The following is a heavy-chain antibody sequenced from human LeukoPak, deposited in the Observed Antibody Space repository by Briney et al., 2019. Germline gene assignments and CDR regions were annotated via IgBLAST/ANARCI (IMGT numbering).Heavy chain of an antibody. J-gene: IGHJ5*02. D-gene: IGHD3-9*01. V-gene: IGHV4-4*07. CDR3: ARGVALTEVRNNYFDP. CDR1: GGSISSYY. Sequence: SETLSLTCTVSGGSISSYYWSWIRQPAGKGLEWIGRIYTSGSTNYNPSLKSRVTMSVDTSKNQFSLKLSSVTAADTAVYYCARGVALTEVRNNYFDPWGQGTLVTVSS. CDR2: IYTSGST.